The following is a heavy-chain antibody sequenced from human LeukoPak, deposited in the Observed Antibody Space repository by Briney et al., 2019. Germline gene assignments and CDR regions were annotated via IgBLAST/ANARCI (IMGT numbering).Heavy chain of an antibody. J-gene: IGHJ4*02. CDR1: GYSISSGYY. CDR3: ARRTYSNYDY. D-gene: IGHD4-11*01. CDR2: IYHSGST. V-gene: IGHV4-38-2*01. Sequence: PSETLSLTCAVSGYSISSGYYWGWIRPPPGKGLEWIGSIYHSGSTYYNPSLKSRVTISVDTSKNQFSLKLSSVTAADTAVYYCARRTYSNYDYWGQGTLVTVSS.